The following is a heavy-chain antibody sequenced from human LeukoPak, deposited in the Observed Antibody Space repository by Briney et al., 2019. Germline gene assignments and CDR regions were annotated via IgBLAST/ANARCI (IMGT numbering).Heavy chain of an antibody. D-gene: IGHD2-2*01. J-gene: IGHJ4*02. CDR1: GFTFSSYS. CDR2: ISSSSSTI. Sequence: GGSLRLSCAASGFTFSSYSMNWVRQAPGKGLEWVSYISSSSSTIYYADSVKGRFTISRDNAKNSLYLQMNSLRAEDTAVYYCARDHCSSTSCYLDYGGQGTLVTVSA. CDR3: ARDHCSSTSCYLDY. V-gene: IGHV3-48*01.